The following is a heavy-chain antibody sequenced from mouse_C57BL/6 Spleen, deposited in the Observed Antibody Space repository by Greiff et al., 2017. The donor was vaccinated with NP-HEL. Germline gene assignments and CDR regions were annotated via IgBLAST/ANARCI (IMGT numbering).Heavy chain of an antibody. J-gene: IGHJ4*01. Sequence: EVMLVESGGGLVQPKGSLKLSCAASGFSFNTYAMNWVRQAPGKGLEWVARIRSKSNNYATYYADSVKDRFTISRDDSESMLYLQMNNLKTEDTAMYYCVRHSDGYYGVYYAMDYWGQGTSVTVSS. CDR1: GFSFNTYA. V-gene: IGHV10-1*01. CDR3: VRHSDGYYGVYYAMDY. D-gene: IGHD2-3*01. CDR2: IRSKSNNYAT.